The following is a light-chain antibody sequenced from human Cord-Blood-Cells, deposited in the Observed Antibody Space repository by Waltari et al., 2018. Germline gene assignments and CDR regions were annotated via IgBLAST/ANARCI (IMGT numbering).Light chain of an antibody. CDR3: QQYGSSPLT. Sequence: EIVLTQSPRTLSLSPGSRATLACMASKSVSSSYLAWYQQKPGQAPRLLIYGASSRATGIPDRFSGSGSGTDFTLTISRLEPEDFAVYYCQQYGSSPLTFGGGTKVEIK. V-gene: IGKV3-20*01. J-gene: IGKJ4*01. CDR2: GAS. CDR1: KSVSSSY.